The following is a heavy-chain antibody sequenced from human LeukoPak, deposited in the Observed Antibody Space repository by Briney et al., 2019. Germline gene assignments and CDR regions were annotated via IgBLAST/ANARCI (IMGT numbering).Heavy chain of an antibody. D-gene: IGHD3-22*01. V-gene: IGHV3-23*01. Sequence: GGSLRLSCAASGFTFSSYAMSWVRQAPGKGLEWVSAISGSGGSTYYADSVKGRFTISRDNSKNTLYLQMNSLRAEDTAVYYCARDGRSDYYYDSSGNFDYWGQGTLVTVSS. J-gene: IGHJ4*02. CDR3: ARDGRSDYYYDSSGNFDY. CDR2: ISGSGGST. CDR1: GFTFSSYA.